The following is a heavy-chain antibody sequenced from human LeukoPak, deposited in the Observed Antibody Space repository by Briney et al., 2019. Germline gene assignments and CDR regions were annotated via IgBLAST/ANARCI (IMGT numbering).Heavy chain of an antibody. Sequence: KPSETLSLTCTVSGGSISSYYWSWIRQPAGKGLEWIGRIYTSGSTNYNPPLKSRVTISVDKSKNQFSLKLSSVTAADTAVYYCARPMVRGVIRWAYYMDVWGKGTTVTVSS. CDR2: IYTSGST. J-gene: IGHJ6*03. V-gene: IGHV4-4*07. D-gene: IGHD3-10*01. CDR3: ARPMVRGVIRWAYYMDV. CDR1: GGSISSYY.